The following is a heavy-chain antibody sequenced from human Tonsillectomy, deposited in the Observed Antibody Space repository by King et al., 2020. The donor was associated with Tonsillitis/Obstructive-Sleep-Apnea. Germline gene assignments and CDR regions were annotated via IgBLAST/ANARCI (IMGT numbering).Heavy chain of an antibody. J-gene: IGHJ4*02. CDR1: GFTFSDHY. CDR3: AGVGDYYGSGSYSGVDY. V-gene: IGHV3-72*01. Sequence: VQLVESGGGLVQPGGSLRLSCAASGFTFSDHYMDWVRQAPGKGLEWVGRTRNKANSYTTEYAASVKGRFTISRDDSKKSLYLQMNSLKTEDTAVYYCAGVGDYYGSGSYSGVDYWGQGTLVTVSS. D-gene: IGHD3-10*01. CDR2: TRNKANSYTT.